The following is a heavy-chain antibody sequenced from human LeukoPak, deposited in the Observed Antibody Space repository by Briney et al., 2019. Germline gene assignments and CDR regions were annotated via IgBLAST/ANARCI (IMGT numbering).Heavy chain of an antibody. CDR3: ARARPYYYYYMDV. CDR2: IYSGGST. J-gene: IGHJ6*03. CDR1: GFTFDDYA. V-gene: IGHV3-66*02. Sequence: GGSLRLSRAASGFTFDDYAMHWVRQAPGKGLEWVSVIYSGGSTYYADSVKGRFTISRDNSKNTLYLQMNSLRAEDTAVYYCARARPYYYYYMDVWGKGTTVTVSS.